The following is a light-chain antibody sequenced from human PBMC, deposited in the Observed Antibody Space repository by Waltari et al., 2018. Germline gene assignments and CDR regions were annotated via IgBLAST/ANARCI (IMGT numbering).Light chain of an antibody. Sequence: QSALTQPPSVSGSPGQSTTISCTGTSSDVGGYANVSWYQIHPGKAPKLIFSDVTNRPSGVSNRFSGSKSGNTASLTISGLQAEDEAHYYCSSYTSSSIFVVFGGGTKLTVL. CDR2: DVT. J-gene: IGLJ2*01. V-gene: IGLV2-14*03. CDR1: SSDVGGYAN. CDR3: SSYTSSSIFVV.